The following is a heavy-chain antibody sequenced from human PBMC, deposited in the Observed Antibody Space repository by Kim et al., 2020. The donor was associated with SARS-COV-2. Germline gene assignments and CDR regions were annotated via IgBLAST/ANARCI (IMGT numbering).Heavy chain of an antibody. CDR3: ARLGYKWNQIGAFDI. D-gene: IGHD1-20*01. J-gene: IGHJ3*02. Sequence: QKFQGRVTRTRDTSISTAYMEMSRMRSDDTAVYYCARLGYKWNQIGAFDIWGQGTMVTVSS. V-gene: IGHV1-2*02.